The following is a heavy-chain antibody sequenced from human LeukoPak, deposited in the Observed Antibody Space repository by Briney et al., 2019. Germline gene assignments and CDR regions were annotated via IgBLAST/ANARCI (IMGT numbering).Heavy chain of an antibody. D-gene: IGHD3-22*01. Sequence: SGGSLRLSCEASGFTFSSYAMIWVRQPPGKGLVWVSRISDGGSTTTYADSVKGRFTISRDNAKNTLYLQMNGLRAEDTAVYYCSRSAYYDGSGNYYDYWGQGTLVTVSS. J-gene: IGHJ4*02. CDR3: SRSAYYDGSGNYYDY. CDR2: ISDGGSTT. V-gene: IGHV3-74*01. CDR1: GFTFSSYA.